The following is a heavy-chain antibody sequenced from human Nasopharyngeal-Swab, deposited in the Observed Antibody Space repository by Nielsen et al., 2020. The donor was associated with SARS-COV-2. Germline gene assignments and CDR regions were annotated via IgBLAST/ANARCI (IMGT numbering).Heavy chain of an antibody. V-gene: IGHV3-23*01. D-gene: IGHD3-16*01. CDR3: AKSKIMITFGAARDYCDY. CDR1: GFTFSSYA. Sequence: GGSLRLSCAASGFTFSSYAMSWVRQAPGKGLEWVSAISGSGGSTYHADSEKGRFTISRDNSKNTLYLQMNSLRAEDTAVYYCAKSKIMITFGAARDYCDYWGQGTLVTVSS. CDR2: ISGSGGST. J-gene: IGHJ4*02.